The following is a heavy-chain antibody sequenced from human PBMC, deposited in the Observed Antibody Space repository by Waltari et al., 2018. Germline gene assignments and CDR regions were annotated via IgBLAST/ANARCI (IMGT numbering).Heavy chain of an antibody. V-gene: IGHV1-18*01. CDR2: SSAYKGNT. Sequence: QVQLVQSGAEVKKPGASVKFPCKASGYTFTSYGISWVRQGPGQGLGWRGGSSAYKGNTNYEQKLRGRGNMTTDTSTSTAYMELRSLRSDDTAVYYCARPLHGDSIYGMDVWGQGTTVTVSS. CDR1: GYTFTSYG. D-gene: IGHD4-17*01. CDR3: ARPLHGDSIYGMDV. J-gene: IGHJ6*02.